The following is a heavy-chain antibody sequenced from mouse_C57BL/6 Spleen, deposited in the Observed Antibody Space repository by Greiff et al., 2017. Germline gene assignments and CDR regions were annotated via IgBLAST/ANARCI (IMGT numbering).Heavy chain of an antibody. CDR2: IWGVGST. V-gene: IGHV2-6*01. CDR1: GFSLTSSG. J-gene: IGHJ3*01. Sequence: VQLQQSGPGLVAPSQSLSITCTVSGFSLTSSGVDWVRQSPGQGLEWLGVIWGVGSTHYKSALKSRLSISKDNSKSQVFLKMNSLQTDDTAMYYCASRAYWGQGTLVTVSA. CDR3: ASRAY. D-gene: IGHD3-1*01.